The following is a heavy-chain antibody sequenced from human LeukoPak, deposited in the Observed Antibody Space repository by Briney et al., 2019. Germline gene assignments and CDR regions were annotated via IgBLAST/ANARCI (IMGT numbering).Heavy chain of an antibody. D-gene: IGHD2-15*01. CDR3: ARLVPPGGGDCTGSNCHTVYYFDY. CDR2: IYYSGTT. Sequence: SETLSLTCTVSGGSISSYYWSWIRQPPGKGLEWIGTIYYSGTTYYNPSLKSRVTISIDAAKNQFSLMLTSMTAADTAVYYCARLVPPGGGDCTGSNCHTVYYFDYWGQGTLVTVSS. V-gene: IGHV4-59*04. CDR1: GGSISSYY. J-gene: IGHJ4*02.